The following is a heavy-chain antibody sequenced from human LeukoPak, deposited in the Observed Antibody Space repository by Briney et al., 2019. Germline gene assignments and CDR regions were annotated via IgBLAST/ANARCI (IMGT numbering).Heavy chain of an antibody. V-gene: IGHV1-69*13. CDR3: ARGPYSSSMWGHYFDY. Sequence: SVKVSCKASGYTFTSYAISWVRQAPGQGLEWVGGIIPIFGTANYAQKFQGRVTITADESTSTAYMELSSLRSEDTAVYYCARGPYSSSMWGHYFDYWSQGTLVTVSS. J-gene: IGHJ4*02. D-gene: IGHD6-6*01. CDR2: IIPIFGTA. CDR1: GYTFTSYA.